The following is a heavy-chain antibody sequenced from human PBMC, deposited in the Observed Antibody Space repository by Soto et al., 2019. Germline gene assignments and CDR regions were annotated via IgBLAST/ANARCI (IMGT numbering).Heavy chain of an antibody. V-gene: IGHV1-18*01. J-gene: IGHJ3*02. Sequence: QVQLVQSGAEVKKPGASVKVSCKASGYTFTSYGISWVRQAPGQGHEWMGWISAYNGNTNYAQKLQGRATMTTDTSTSTAYMELRILISYDTAVYYCARRLFGIALAGDSFDSWGQGTMVTVSS. D-gene: IGHD6-19*01. CDR1: GYTFTSYG. CDR2: ISAYNGNT. CDR3: ARRLFGIALAGDSFDS.